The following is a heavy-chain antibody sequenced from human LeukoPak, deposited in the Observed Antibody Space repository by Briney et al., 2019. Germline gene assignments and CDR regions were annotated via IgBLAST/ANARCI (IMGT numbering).Heavy chain of an antibody. CDR2: INPNNGGT. CDR3: ARVVGGNYYGSETDDH. Sequence: GASVKVSCKASGYTFTGYYMHWVRQAPGQGLEWMGWINPNNGGTKYAQKFQGRVTMTRDTSISTAYMELSRVRSDDTAVYYCARVVGGNYYGSETDDHWGQGTLVTVSS. J-gene: IGHJ4*02. V-gene: IGHV1-2*02. CDR1: GYTFTGYY. D-gene: IGHD3-10*01.